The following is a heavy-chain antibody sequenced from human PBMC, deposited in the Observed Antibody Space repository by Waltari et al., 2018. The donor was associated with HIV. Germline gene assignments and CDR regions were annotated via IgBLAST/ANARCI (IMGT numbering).Heavy chain of an antibody. D-gene: IGHD2-2*02. V-gene: IGHV3-33*01. Sequence: QVQLVESGGGVVQPGRSLRLSCAASGFTFSSYGMHWVRQAPGKGLRWVAVIWDDGSNKYYADSVKGRFTISRDNSKNTLYLQMNSLRAEDTAVYYCARDPIYCSSTSCYTHFDYWGQGTLVTVSS. CDR2: IWDDGSNK. J-gene: IGHJ4*02. CDR1: GFTFSSYG. CDR3: ARDPIYCSSTSCYTHFDY.